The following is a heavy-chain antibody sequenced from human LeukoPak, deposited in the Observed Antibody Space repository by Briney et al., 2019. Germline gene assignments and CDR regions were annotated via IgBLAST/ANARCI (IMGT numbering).Heavy chain of an antibody. V-gene: IGHV3-23*01. Sequence: GGSLRLSCAASGFTFSNYALTWVRQAPGRGLEWVSSISGISTYYADSVKGRFSVSRDNYKNKLYLQMSSLGAEDTAVYYCARDPNGDYIGAFDFQRWGQGTLVTVSS. CDR2: ISGIST. CDR1: GFTFSNYA. J-gene: IGHJ1*01. CDR3: ARDPNGDYIGAFDFQR. D-gene: IGHD4-17*01.